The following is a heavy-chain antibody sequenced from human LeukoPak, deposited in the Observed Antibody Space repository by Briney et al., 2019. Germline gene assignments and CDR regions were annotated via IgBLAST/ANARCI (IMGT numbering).Heavy chain of an antibody. V-gene: IGHV3-23*01. D-gene: IGHD6-13*01. CDR1: GFTFSSYA. J-gene: IGHJ4*02. Sequence: PGGSLRLSCAASGFTFSSYAMSWVRQAPGKGLEWVSAISGSGGSTYYADSVKGRFTISRDNSKNTLYLQMNSLRAEDTAAYYCAREGGSSWYFDYWGQGTLVTVSS. CDR2: ISGSGGST. CDR3: AREGGSSWYFDY.